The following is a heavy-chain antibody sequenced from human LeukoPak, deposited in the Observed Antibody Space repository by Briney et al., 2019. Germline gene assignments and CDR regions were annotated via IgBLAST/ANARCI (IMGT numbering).Heavy chain of an antibody. D-gene: IGHD5-12*01. CDR1: GFTFSSYA. J-gene: IGHJ4*02. CDR3: AKEGGASRFDY. Sequence: QPGGSLRLSCAASGFTFSSYAMHWVRQAPGKGLEWVAVISYDGSNKYYADSVKGRFTISRDNSKNTLYLQMNSLRAEDTAVYYCAKEGGASRFDYWGQGTLVTVSS. V-gene: IGHV3-30*04. CDR2: ISYDGSNK.